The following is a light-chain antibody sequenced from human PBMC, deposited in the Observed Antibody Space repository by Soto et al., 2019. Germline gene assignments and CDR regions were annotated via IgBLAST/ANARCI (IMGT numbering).Light chain of an antibody. V-gene: IGKV2-30*02. Sequence: DVVLTQSPLSLSVTLGQPASVSCRSSESLVHSSGGTFLNWFQQRPGQAPRRLIYQVSNRDSGVPDRFSGSGSGTDFTMNISRVEAEDVGVYYCMQGTHWPYTFGQGNKLEIK. J-gene: IGKJ2*01. CDR2: QVS. CDR1: ESLVHSSGGTF. CDR3: MQGTHWPYT.